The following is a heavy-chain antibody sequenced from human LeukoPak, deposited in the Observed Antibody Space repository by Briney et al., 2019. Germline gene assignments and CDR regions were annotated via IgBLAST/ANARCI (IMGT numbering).Heavy chain of an antibody. CDR3: ARDSGSFSTGFDY. Sequence: GGSLRLSCAASGFTFSSYGMHWVRQAPGKGLEWVAVISYDGSNKYYAESVKGRFTISRDNSKNTLYLQMNSLRADDTAVYYCARDSGSFSTGFDYWGQGTLVTVSS. V-gene: IGHV3-30*03. J-gene: IGHJ4*02. CDR1: GFTFSSYG. CDR2: ISYDGSNK. D-gene: IGHD1-26*01.